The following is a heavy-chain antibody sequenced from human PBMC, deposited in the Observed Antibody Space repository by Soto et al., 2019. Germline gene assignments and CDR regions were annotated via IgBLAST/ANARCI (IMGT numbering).Heavy chain of an antibody. CDR3: AYSSTPFDY. CDR2: ISSNGGST. CDR1: GFTFSTYA. V-gene: IGHV3-64*04. D-gene: IGHD6-13*01. Sequence: GGSLRLSCSASGFTFSTYAIHWVRQAPGKGLEYVSAISSNGGSTYYADSVKGRFTISRDNSENTLYLQMNSLRAEDTAVYYCAYSSTPFDYWGQGTLVTVSS. J-gene: IGHJ4*02.